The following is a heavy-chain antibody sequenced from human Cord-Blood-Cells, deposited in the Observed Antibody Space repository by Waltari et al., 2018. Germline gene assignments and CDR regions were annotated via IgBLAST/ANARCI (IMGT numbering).Heavy chain of an antibody. Sequence: EVQLVESGGGLVQPGGSLRLSCAASGFPFSSYWMHWVRPAPGKGLVWVSRINSGGSSTSYANSVKGRLTITRDNAKNTLYLQMNSLRAEDTAVYYRARDYGDNAEYFQHWRQGTLVTVSS. V-gene: IGHV3-74*01. D-gene: IGHD4-17*01. CDR2: INSGGSST. J-gene: IGHJ1*01. CDR1: GFPFSSYW. CDR3: ARDYGDNAEYFQH.